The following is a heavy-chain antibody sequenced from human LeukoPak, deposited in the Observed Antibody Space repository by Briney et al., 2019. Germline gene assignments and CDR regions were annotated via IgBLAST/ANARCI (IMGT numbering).Heavy chain of an antibody. D-gene: IGHD6-19*01. Sequence: PGGSLRLSCATSGFTLSSFGMHWVRQAPGKGLEWVALIWYDGSKTYYADAVKGRFTISRDNSKNTLSLQMNSLRADDTAVYYCAREMGGSAWFPPLDHWGQGTLVTASP. J-gene: IGHJ4*02. CDR2: IWYDGSKT. V-gene: IGHV3-33*01. CDR1: GFTLSSFG. CDR3: AREMGGSAWFPPLDH.